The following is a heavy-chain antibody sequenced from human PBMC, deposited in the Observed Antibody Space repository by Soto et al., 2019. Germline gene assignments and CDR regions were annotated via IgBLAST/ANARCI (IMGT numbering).Heavy chain of an antibody. Sequence: PSETLSLTCAVSGGSISSGGYSWSWIRQPPGKGLEWIGYIYHSGSTYYNPSLKSRVTISVDRSKNQFSLKLSSVTAADTAVYYCARVRTRGVVTTHFDYWGQGTLVTVSS. V-gene: IGHV4-30-2*01. D-gene: IGHD4-4*01. CDR2: IYHSGST. J-gene: IGHJ4*02. CDR1: GGSISSGGYS. CDR3: ARVRTRGVVTTHFDY.